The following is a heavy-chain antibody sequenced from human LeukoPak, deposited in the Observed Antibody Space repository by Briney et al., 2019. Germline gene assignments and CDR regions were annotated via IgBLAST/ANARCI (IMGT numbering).Heavy chain of an antibody. CDR1: GGSFSGYY. CDR2: INHSGST. Sequence: SETLSLTCAVYGGSFSGYYWSWIRQPPGKGLEWIGEINHSGSTNYNPSLKSRVTISVDTSKNQFSLKLSSVTAADTAVYYCAGARIVGATFGYWGQGTLVTVSS. CDR3: AGARIVGATFGY. V-gene: IGHV4-34*01. D-gene: IGHD1-26*01. J-gene: IGHJ4*02.